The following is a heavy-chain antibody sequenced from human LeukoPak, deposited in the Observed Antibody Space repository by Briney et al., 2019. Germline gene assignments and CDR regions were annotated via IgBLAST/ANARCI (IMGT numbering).Heavy chain of an antibody. CDR3: ARDLERYYDSSGYHY. D-gene: IGHD3-22*01. J-gene: IGHJ4*02. V-gene: IGHV3-74*01. CDR1: GFTFSSYA. Sequence: PGGSLRLSCAASGFTFSSYAMHWVRQAPGKGLVWVSRINSDGSSTSYADSVKGRFTISRDNAKNTLYLQMNSLRAEDTAVYYCARDLERYYDSSGYHYWGQGTLVTVSS. CDR2: INSDGSST.